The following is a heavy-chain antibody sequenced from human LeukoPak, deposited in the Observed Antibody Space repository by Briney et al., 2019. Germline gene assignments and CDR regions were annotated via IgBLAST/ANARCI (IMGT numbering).Heavy chain of an antibody. CDR1: GFTFSSYS. Sequence: GGSLRLSCAASGFTFSSYSMNWVRQAPGKGLEWVSSISSSSSYIYYADSVKGRFTISRDNAKNSLYMQMNSLRAEDTAVYYCARDGYGDYVFDYWGQGTLVTVSS. V-gene: IGHV3-21*01. CDR2: ISSSSSYI. J-gene: IGHJ4*02. D-gene: IGHD4-17*01. CDR3: ARDGYGDYVFDY.